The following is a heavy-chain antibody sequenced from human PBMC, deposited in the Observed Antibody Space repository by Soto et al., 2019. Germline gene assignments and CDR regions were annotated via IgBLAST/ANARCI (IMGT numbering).Heavy chain of an antibody. Sequence: GGSLRLSCAASGFTFSSYWMSWVRQAPGKGLEWVANIKQDGSVKYYVDSVKGRFTISRDKAKNSLYLQMNSLRAEDTAVYYCAREATMIVVIDYWGQGTLVTVSS. CDR3: AREATMIVVIDY. V-gene: IGHV3-7*05. J-gene: IGHJ4*02. D-gene: IGHD3-22*01. CDR1: GFTFSSYW. CDR2: IKQDGSVK.